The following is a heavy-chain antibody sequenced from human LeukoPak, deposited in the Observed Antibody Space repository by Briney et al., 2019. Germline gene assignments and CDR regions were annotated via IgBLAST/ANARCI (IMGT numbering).Heavy chain of an antibody. Sequence: GGSLRLSCAASGFTFSSYNMNWVRQAPGKGLEWVSSITSSSSYIYYADSVKGRFTISRDNAKNLLYLQMNSLRVEDTAVYYCAREPEVATSDYFDYWGQGTLVTVSS. J-gene: IGHJ4*02. CDR3: AREPEVATSDYFDY. CDR2: ITSSSSYI. CDR1: GFTFSSYN. V-gene: IGHV3-21*01. D-gene: IGHD5-12*01.